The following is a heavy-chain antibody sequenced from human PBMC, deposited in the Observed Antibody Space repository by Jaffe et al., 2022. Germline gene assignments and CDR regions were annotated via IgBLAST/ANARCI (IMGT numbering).Heavy chain of an antibody. CDR1: GGSISSSNW. CDR2: IYHSGST. D-gene: IGHD1-26*01. CDR3: ARKGVGATSYYYYYYMDV. Sequence: QVQLQESGPGLVKPSGTLSLTCAVSGGSISSSNWWSWIRQPPGKGLEWIGEIYHSGSTNYNPSLKSRVTISVDKSKNQFSLKLSSVTAADTAVYYCARKGVGATSYYYYYYMDVWGKGTTVTVSS. V-gene: IGHV4-4*02. J-gene: IGHJ6*03.